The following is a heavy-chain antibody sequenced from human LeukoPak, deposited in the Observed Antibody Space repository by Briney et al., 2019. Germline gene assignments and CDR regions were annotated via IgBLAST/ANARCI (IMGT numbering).Heavy chain of an antibody. D-gene: IGHD1-1*01. Sequence: GASVKVSCKVSGYTLTELSMHWVRQGPGKGLEWMGGFDPEDGETIYAQKFQGRVTMTEDTSTDTAYMELSSLRSEDTAVYYCATLERATSWVSDYWGQGTLVTVSS. CDR2: FDPEDGET. CDR1: GYTLTELS. CDR3: ATLERATSWVSDY. J-gene: IGHJ4*02. V-gene: IGHV1-24*01.